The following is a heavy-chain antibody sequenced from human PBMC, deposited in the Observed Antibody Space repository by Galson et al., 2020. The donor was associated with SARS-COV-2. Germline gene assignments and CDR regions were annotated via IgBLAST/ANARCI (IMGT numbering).Heavy chain of an antibody. V-gene: IGHV3-30*01. D-gene: IGHD6-13*01. CDR1: GFSFRSNA. Sequence: GGSLRLSCAASGFSFRSNAMHWVRQAPGKGLEWVAVISYDETNEYYADSVKGRFTIYRDNSHNTLYLQLNSLRPEDTAIYYCARSTSTSWGDYWGQGTLVTVSS. CDR2: ISYDETNE. CDR3: ARSTSTSWGDY. J-gene: IGHJ4*02.